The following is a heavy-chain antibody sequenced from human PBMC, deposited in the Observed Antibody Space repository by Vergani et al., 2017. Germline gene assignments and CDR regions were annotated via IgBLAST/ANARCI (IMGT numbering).Heavy chain of an antibody. J-gene: IGHJ6*02. CDR2: IIPNSGGT. V-gene: IGHV1-2*02. Sequence: QVQLVQSGAEVKKPGSSVKVSCKASGGTFSSYAISWVRQAPGQGLEWMGRIIPNSGGTNYAQKFQGRVTMTRDTSISTAYMELSRLRSDDTAVYYCARGATSYYYYYGMDVWGQGTTVTVSS. CDR1: GGTFSSYA. CDR3: ARGATSYYYYYGMDV.